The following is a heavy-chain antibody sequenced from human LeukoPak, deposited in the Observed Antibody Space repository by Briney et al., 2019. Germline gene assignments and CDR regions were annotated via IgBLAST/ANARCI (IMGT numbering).Heavy chain of an antibody. CDR3: ARGGGNAGLFDY. J-gene: IGHJ4*02. CDR1: GSIISGSY. CDR2: FYADGNT. D-gene: IGHD4-23*01. V-gene: IGHV3-53*03. Sequence: GGSLRLSCTASGSIISGSYISWVRQAPGERLEWVSSFYADGNTFYADSVRGRFTVSRDNSKETLYLQLNSLRAGDTAIYFCARGGGNAGLFDYWGQGMLVTVSS.